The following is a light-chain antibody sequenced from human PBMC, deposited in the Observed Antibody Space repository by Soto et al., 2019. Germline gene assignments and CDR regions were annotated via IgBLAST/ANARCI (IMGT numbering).Light chain of an antibody. J-gene: IGKJ1*01. V-gene: IGKV1-27*01. Sequence: DIQMTQSPSSLSASVGDRVIITCRASQGIGTFLAWYQQKPGKVPELLMYSASTLQSGVPSRFSGSGSGTYFTLTISSLQPEDIATYYCQKYNSVPWTFGPGTKVEIK. CDR1: QGIGTF. CDR2: SAS. CDR3: QKYNSVPWT.